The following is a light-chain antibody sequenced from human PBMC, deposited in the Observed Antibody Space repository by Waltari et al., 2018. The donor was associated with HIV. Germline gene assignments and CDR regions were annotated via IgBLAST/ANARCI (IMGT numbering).Light chain of an antibody. CDR2: DAP. CDR1: QSVSSN. J-gene: IGKJ1*01. CDR3: QQYNNWPPWT. Sequence: EIVMPQSPATLSVSPGVRATPSCRASQSVSSNLAWYQQILGQAPRLLIYDAPTRATGIPARFSGSGSGTEFTLTISSLQSEDFAVYYCQQYNNWPPWTFGQGTKVEIK. V-gene: IGKV3-15*01.